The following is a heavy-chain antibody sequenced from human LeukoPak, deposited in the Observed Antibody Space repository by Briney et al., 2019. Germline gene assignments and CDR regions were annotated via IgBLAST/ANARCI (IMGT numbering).Heavy chain of an antibody. Sequence: ASVKVSCKASGYTFTTYAMNWVRQAPGQGLEWMGWIDTNTGKPSYARGFTGRFVFSLDTSINTAYLQITNVEAEDTAVYYCARVQGGYSYGGANDYWGQGTLVTVSS. V-gene: IGHV7-4-1*02. CDR2: IDTNTGKP. J-gene: IGHJ4*02. D-gene: IGHD5-18*01. CDR1: GYTFTTYA. CDR3: ARVQGGYSYGGANDY.